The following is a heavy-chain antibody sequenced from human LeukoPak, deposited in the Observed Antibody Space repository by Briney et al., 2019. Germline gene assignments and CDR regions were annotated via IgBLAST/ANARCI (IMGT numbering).Heavy chain of an antibody. CDR3: ARLGTAADY. J-gene: IGHJ4*02. V-gene: IGHV4-39*01. CDR1: GGSISSSSYY. Sequence: PSETLSLTCTVSGGSISSSSYYWGWIRQPPGKGLEWIGNIFYSGSTYYNPSLKSRLTISVDTSKNQFSLKLSSVTAADTAVYYCARLGTAADYWGQGTLVTVSS. CDR2: IFYSGST.